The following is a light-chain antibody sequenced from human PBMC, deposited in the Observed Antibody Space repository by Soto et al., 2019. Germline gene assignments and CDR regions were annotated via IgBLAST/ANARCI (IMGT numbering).Light chain of an antibody. V-gene: IGLV1-44*01. Sequence: QPVLTQPPSASGTPGQRVTVSCSGSTSNIGSYAVNWYQQLPGTAPKLLIYSNDQRPSGIPDRFSGSKSGTSASLAIRGLQSEDEGDYYCAAWDDRLNGWVFGGGTKLTVL. CDR2: SND. CDR1: TSNIGSYA. CDR3: AAWDDRLNGWV. J-gene: IGLJ3*02.